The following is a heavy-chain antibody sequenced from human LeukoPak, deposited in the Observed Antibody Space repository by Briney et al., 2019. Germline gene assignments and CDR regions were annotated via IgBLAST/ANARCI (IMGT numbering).Heavy chain of an antibody. CDR1: GFTFKNYA. D-gene: IGHD5-24*01. V-gene: IGHV3-9*01. Sequence: GRSLRLSCGASGFTFKNYAMHWVRQAPGKGLEWVSGIYWNSGSMVYADSVKGRFTISRDNAKNSLYLQMNSLRPEDTAVYYCAKGGNYNSYYYYMDVWGKGTTVTVSS. CDR3: AKGGNYNSYYYYMDV. J-gene: IGHJ6*03. CDR2: IYWNSGSM.